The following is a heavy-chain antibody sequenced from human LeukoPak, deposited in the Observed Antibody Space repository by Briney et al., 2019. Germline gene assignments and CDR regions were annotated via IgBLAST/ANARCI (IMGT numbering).Heavy chain of an antibody. CDR1: GSTVSSNY. J-gene: IGHJ3*02. V-gene: IGHV3-66*04. CDR3: ARQTSGNYYSYVFDI. CDR2: IFIGGST. D-gene: IGHD1-26*01. Sequence: PGGSLRLSCAASGSTVSSNYMTWVRQAPGKGLEWVSVIFIGGSTYYADSVKGRFTISRDNSKNTLYLQMNSLRAEDTAVYYCARQTSGNYYSYVFDIWGQGTMVTVSS.